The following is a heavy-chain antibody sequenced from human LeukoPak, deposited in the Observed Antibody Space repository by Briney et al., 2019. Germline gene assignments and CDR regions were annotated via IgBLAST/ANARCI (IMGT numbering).Heavy chain of an antibody. CDR3: ARDLDTTAITYFDY. D-gene: IGHD1-1*01. CDR2: ISAYNGNT. J-gene: IGHJ4*02. CDR1: GYTFTSYG. V-gene: IGHV1-18*01. Sequence: ASVKVSRKASGYTFTSYGISWVRQAPGQGLEWMGWISAYNGNTNYAQKLQGRVTMTTDTSTSTAYMELRSLRSDGTAVYYCARDLDTTAITYFDYWGQGTLVTVSS.